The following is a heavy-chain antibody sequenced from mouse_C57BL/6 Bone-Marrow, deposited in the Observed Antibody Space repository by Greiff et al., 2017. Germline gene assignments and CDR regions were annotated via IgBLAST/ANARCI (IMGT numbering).Heavy chain of an antibody. J-gene: IGHJ4*01. Sequence: QVQLQQPGAELVMPGASVKLSCKASGYTFTSYWMHWVKQRPGQGLEWIGEIDPSDSYTNYNQKFKGKSTLTVDKSSSTAYMQLISLTSEDSAVYYCASNSYYYAMDYGGQGTSVTVSS. D-gene: IGHD4-1*02. CDR1: GYTFTSYW. CDR3: ASNSYYYAMDY. CDR2: IDPSDSYT. V-gene: IGHV1-69*01.